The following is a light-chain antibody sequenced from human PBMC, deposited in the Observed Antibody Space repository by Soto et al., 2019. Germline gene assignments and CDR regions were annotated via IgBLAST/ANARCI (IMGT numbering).Light chain of an antibody. J-gene: IGKJ1*01. CDR2: KAS. CDR1: QSISSW. Sequence: DIQMTQSPSTLSASVGDRVTITCRASQSISSWLAWYQQKPGKAPKLLIYKASSLESGVPSRFSGSGSGTEFSLTISSLQPDDFATYYCQQSNSFPTFGQGTKVEI. CDR3: QQSNSFPT. V-gene: IGKV1-5*03.